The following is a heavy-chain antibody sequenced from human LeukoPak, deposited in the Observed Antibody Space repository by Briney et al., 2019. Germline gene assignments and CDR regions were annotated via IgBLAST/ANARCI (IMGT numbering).Heavy chain of an antibody. CDR2: IYYSGIT. V-gene: IGHV4-59*08. D-gene: IGHD3-22*01. CDR3: ARLHYDSSGYYYFDY. J-gene: IGHJ4*02. Sequence: PSETLSLTCTVSGGSTSSDYWSWIRQPPGKGLEWIGYIYYSGITNYNPSLKSRFTISVDTSKNQFSLKLSSVTAADTAVYYCARLHYDSSGYYYFDYWGQGTLVTVSS. CDR1: GGSTSSDY.